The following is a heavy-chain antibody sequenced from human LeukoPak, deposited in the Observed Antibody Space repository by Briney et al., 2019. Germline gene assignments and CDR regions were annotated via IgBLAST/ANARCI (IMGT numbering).Heavy chain of an antibody. V-gene: IGHV1-69*05. CDR2: IIPIFGTA. CDR3: ARTSIAARPGGGYYYYYMDV. Sequence: ASVKVSCKASGYTFTSYDINWVRQAPGQGLEWMGGIIPIFGTANYAQKFQGRVTITTDESTSTAYMELSSLRSEDTAVYYCARTSIAARPGGGYYYYYMDVWGKGTTVTVSS. CDR1: GYTFTSYD. J-gene: IGHJ6*03. D-gene: IGHD6-6*01.